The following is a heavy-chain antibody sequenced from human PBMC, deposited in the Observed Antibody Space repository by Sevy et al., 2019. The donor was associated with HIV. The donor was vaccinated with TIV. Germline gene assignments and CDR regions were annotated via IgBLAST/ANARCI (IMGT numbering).Heavy chain of an antibody. CDR2: IYHSGST. J-gene: IGHJ6*03. D-gene: IGHD6-6*01. V-gene: IGHV4-38-2*01. Sequence: SETLSLTCAVSGYSISSGYYWGWIRQPPGKGLEWIGSIYHSGSTYYNPSLKSRVTISVDTSKNQFSLKLSSVTAADTAVYYCARHPAAPKYSSSSFYYYYSMDVWGKGTTVTVSS. CDR3: ARHPAAPKYSSSSFYYYYSMDV. CDR1: GYSISSGYY.